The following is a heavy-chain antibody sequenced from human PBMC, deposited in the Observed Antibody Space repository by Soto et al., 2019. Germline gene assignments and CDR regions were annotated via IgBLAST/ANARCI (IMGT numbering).Heavy chain of an antibody. J-gene: IGHJ5*02. CDR1: GRSISSDY. D-gene: IGHD3-16*01. V-gene: IGHV4-59*07. Sequence: SDTLSLTCTVSGRSISSDYWSWIRQPPGKGLEWIGYIYYSGSTNYNPSLKSRVTISVDTSKNQFSLKLSSVTAADTAVYYCARVLFGSNCWFDPWGQGTLVTVS. CDR3: ARVLFGSNCWFDP. CDR2: IYYSGST.